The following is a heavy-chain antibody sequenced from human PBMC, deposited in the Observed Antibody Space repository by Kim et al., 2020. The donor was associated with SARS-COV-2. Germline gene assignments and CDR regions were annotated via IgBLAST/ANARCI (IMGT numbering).Heavy chain of an antibody. D-gene: IGHD2-21*02. CDR1: GGTFSSYA. V-gene: IGHV1-69*13. Sequence: SVKVSCKASGGTFSSYAISWVRQAPGQGLEWMGGIIPIFGTANYAQKFQGRVTITADESTSTAYMELSSLRSEDTAVYYCARDMVVTAIPINWFDPWGQGTLVTVSS. CDR2: IIPIFGTA. J-gene: IGHJ5*02. CDR3: ARDMVVTAIPINWFDP.